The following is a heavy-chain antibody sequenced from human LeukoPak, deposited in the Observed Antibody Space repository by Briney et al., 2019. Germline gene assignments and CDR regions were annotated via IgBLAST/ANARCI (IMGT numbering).Heavy chain of an antibody. V-gene: IGHV3-23*01. CDR3: VKADSGYDLLFDY. CDR2: ISGSGGST. D-gene: IGHD5-12*01. J-gene: IGHJ4*02. Sequence: PGGSLRLSCAASGFTFSSYAMNWVRQAPGKGLEWVSGISGSGGSTYYADSVKGWFTISRDNSKNTLYLQMNSLRAEDTAVYYCVKADSGYDLLFDYWGQGTLVTVSS. CDR1: GFTFSSYA.